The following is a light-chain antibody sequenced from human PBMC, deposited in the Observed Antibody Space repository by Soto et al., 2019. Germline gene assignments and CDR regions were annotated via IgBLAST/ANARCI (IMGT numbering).Light chain of an antibody. Sequence: QSVLTQPPSASGTPGQRVTISCSGSSSNIGTNTINWYQQLPGTAPTLLVYRNNQRPSGVSDRFSGSKSGTSASLAISGLQSEDEADYYCAAWDDSLNGWVFGGGTKLTVL. V-gene: IGLV1-44*01. CDR2: RNN. CDR3: AAWDDSLNGWV. CDR1: SSNIGTNT. J-gene: IGLJ3*02.